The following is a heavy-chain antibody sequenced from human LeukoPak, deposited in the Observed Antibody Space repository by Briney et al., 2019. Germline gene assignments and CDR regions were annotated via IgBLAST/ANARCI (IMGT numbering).Heavy chain of an antibody. CDR1: GYTFTNYW. J-gene: IGHJ4*02. V-gene: IGHV5-51*01. CDR3: AASTYGSGSYVGFDS. Sequence: GESLKISCKASGYTFTNYWIGWVRQMPGKGLGWMGIMYPGDSDTRYSPSFQGQVTISADKSISTAYLQWSSLKASDTAMYYCAASTYGSGSYVGFDSWGQGTLVTVSS. CDR2: MYPGDSDT. D-gene: IGHD3-10*01.